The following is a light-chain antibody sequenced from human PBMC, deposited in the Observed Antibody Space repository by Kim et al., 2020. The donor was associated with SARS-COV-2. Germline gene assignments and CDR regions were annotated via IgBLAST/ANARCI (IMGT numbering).Light chain of an antibody. CDR1: QCISNS. V-gene: IGKV1-27*01. Sequence: ASVGDRVTLVCLASQCISNSLAWFQQKPGQAPKVLIVAASTLQAGVPSRFSGSGAGTYFTLTISSLLPEDVATYYCKKYNAAPGTFVQGTKVDIK. CDR3: KKYNAAPGT. CDR2: AAS. J-gene: IGKJ1*01.